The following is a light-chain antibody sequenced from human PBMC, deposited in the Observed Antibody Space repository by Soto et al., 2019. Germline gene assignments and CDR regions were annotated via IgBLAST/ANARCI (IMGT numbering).Light chain of an antibody. J-gene: IGKJ1*01. CDR3: QQRSNWPPWT. V-gene: IGKV3-11*01. CDR2: DAS. CDR1: QSVSSY. Sequence: EIVLTQSPATLSLSPGERAILSCRASQSVSSYLAWYQQKPGQAPRLLIYDASNRATGIPARFSGSGSETDFTLTISSLEPEDFAVYYCQQRSNWPPWTFGQGTKVEIK.